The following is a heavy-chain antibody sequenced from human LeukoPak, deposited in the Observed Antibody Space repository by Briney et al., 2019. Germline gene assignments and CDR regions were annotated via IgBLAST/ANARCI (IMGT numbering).Heavy chain of an antibody. CDR1: GFKFNTYG. V-gene: IGHV3-48*04. J-gene: IGHJ4*02. D-gene: IGHD1-7*01. CDR2: ISSSGSTI. CDR3: AREGLELHYFDY. Sequence: GGSLRLSCAASGFKFNTYGMHWVRQAPGKGLEWVSYISSSGSTIYYADSVKGRFTISRDNAKNSLYLQMNSLRAEDTAVYYCAREGLELHYFDYWGQGTLVTVSS.